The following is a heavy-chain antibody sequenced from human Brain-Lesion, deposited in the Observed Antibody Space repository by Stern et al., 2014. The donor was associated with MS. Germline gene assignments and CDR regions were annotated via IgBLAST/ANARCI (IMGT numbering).Heavy chain of an antibody. CDR2: IYTTGST. Sequence: MQLVESGPGLVKPSQTLSLTCTVSGGSVGSGSYDWSWIRQPAGKGLEWIGRIYTTGSTYYNPSLKSRVSISIDTSKTQFSLKLTSVTAADTAVYYCARDKEDTNMAFRYFDNWGQGTLVTVSS. CDR3: ARDKEDTNMAFRYFDN. CDR1: GGSVGSGSYD. J-gene: IGHJ4*02. D-gene: IGHD5-18*01. V-gene: IGHV4-61*02.